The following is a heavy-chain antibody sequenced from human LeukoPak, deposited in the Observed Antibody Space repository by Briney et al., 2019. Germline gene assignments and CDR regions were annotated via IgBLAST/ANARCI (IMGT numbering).Heavy chain of an antibody. D-gene: IGHD1-26*01. Sequence: KPSETLSLTCTVSGGSISSYYWSWIRQPPGKGLEWIGYIYYSGSTNYNPSLKSRVTISVDTSKNQFSLKLSSVTAADTAVYYCARVGVGATWYFDYWGQGTLVTVSS. CDR3: ARVGVGATWYFDY. V-gene: IGHV4-59*01. J-gene: IGHJ4*02. CDR1: GGSISSYY. CDR2: IYYSGST.